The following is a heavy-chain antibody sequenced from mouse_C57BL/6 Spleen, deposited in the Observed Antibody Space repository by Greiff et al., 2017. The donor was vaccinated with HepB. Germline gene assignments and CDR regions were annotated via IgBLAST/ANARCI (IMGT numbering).Heavy chain of an antibody. V-gene: IGHV1-64*01. CDR1: GYTFTSYW. CDR3: ARFENYYGSSYDAMDY. Sequence: QVQLQQPGAELVKPGASVKLSCKASGYTFTSYWMHWVKQRPGQGLEWIGMIHPNSGSTNYNEKFKSKATLTVDKSSSTAYMQLSSLTSEDSAVYYCARFENYYGSSYDAMDYWGQGTSVTVSS. J-gene: IGHJ4*01. CDR2: IHPNSGST. D-gene: IGHD1-1*01.